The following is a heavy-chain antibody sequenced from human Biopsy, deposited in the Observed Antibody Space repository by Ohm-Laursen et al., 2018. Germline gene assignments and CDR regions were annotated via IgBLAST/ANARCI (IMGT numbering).Heavy chain of an antibody. CDR2: INQSGST. D-gene: IGHD5-12*01. CDR1: GESSSGYF. Sequence: TPSLTCAANGESSSGYFWNWIRQPPGKGLEWIGEINQSGSTKYNPSLKRRATLSADSSNSQFSLRLTSVTAADTAIYYCARGSGYFKLDVWGQGTTVTVSS. J-gene: IGHJ6*02. V-gene: IGHV4-34*01. CDR3: ARGSGYFKLDV.